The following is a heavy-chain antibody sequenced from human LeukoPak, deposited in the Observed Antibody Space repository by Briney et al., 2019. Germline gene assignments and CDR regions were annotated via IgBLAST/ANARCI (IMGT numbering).Heavy chain of an antibody. Sequence: AETLCLTCTVSGGSISSSSYYWGWIRQPPGRGVEWIGSIDYSGRTYDNPSLKSRATMSVDTSKNQFSLKLSSETAAYTAVHHCARLTIFGASLGFVPWGQGTLVTHCS. CDR1: GGSISSSSYY. V-gene: IGHV4-39*01. CDR2: IDYSGRT. J-gene: IGHJ5*02. CDR3: ARLTIFGASLGFVP. D-gene: IGHD3-3*01.